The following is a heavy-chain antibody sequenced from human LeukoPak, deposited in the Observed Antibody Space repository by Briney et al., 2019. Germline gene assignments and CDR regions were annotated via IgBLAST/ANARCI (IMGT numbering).Heavy chain of an antibody. CDR3: ARLPKMLLWFGDDAFDI. Sequence: PSQTLSLTCTVSGGSISSGDYYWSWIRQPPGKGLEWIGYIYYSGSTYYNPSLKSRVTISVDRSKNQFSLKLSSVTAADTAVYYCARLPKMLLWFGDDAFDIWGQGTMVTVSS. CDR1: GGSISSGDYY. V-gene: IGHV4-30-4*01. D-gene: IGHD3-10*01. CDR2: IYYSGST. J-gene: IGHJ3*02.